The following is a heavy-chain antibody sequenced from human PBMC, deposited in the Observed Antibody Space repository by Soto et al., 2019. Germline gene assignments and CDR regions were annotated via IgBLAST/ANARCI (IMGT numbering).Heavy chain of an antibody. CDR2: IYYSGST. Sequence: NPSETLSLTCTVSGGSISSSSYYWGWIRQPPGKGLEWIGSIYYSGSTYYNPSLKSRVTISVDTSKNQFSLKLSSVTAADTAVYYCARALVGYCISTSCYYFDYWGQGTLVTVSS. CDR1: GGSISSSSYY. D-gene: IGHD2-2*01. CDR3: ARALVGYCISTSCYYFDY. J-gene: IGHJ4*02. V-gene: IGHV4-39*01.